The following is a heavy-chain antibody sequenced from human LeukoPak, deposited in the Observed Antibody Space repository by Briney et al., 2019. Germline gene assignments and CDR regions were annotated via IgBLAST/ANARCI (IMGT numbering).Heavy chain of an antibody. Sequence: GGSLRLSCAASGFTFSSHWMHWVRQAPGKGLVWVSRIKGDGSSTSYADSVKGRLAISRGNAKNTVYLQMNSLGGEDTAVYYCARGIPNSYGKDYWGQGTLVTVSS. V-gene: IGHV3-74*01. CDR1: GFTFSSHW. D-gene: IGHD3-16*01. CDR2: IKGDGSST. J-gene: IGHJ4*02. CDR3: ARGIPNSYGKDY.